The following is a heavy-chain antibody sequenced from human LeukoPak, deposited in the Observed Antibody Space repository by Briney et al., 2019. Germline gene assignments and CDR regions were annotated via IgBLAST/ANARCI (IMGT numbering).Heavy chain of an antibody. CDR1: GFTFGSYA. CDR3: AKCKIFGVSES. CDR2: VSDFGGTT. D-gene: IGHD3-3*01. V-gene: IGHV3-23*01. Sequence: GGSLRLSCAASGFTFGSYAMTWVRQAPGKGLEWVSTVSDFGGTTYYSRSVKGRFTISRDNSKDTLYLEMDSLRAEDTAVYFCAKCKIFGVSESWGQGTLVSVSS. J-gene: IGHJ5*02.